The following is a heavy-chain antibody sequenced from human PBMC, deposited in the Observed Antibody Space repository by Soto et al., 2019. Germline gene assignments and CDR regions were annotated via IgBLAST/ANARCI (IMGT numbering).Heavy chain of an antibody. CDR1: GFTFSSYG. J-gene: IGHJ4*02. Sequence: PGGSLRLSCAASGFTFSSYGMHWVRQAPGKGLEWVAVISYDGSNKYYADSVKGRFTISRDNSKNTLYLQMNSLRAEDTAVYYCAKDGVRPDRNIDYWGQGTLVTVSS. CDR2: ISYDGSNK. D-gene: IGHD3-10*01. CDR3: AKDGVRPDRNIDY. V-gene: IGHV3-30*18.